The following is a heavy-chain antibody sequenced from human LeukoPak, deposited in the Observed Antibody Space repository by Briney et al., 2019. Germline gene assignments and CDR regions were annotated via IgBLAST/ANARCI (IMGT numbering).Heavy chain of an antibody. Sequence: SETLSLTCTVSGGSISSGDYFWSWIRQPPGKGLEWIGYIYYSGSTYYNPSLKSRVTISVDTSKNQFSLKLRSMTAADTAVYYCARHLVVGRFDPWGQGTLVTVSS. CDR3: ARHLVVGRFDP. J-gene: IGHJ5*02. V-gene: IGHV4-30-4*01. CDR1: GGSISSGDYF. CDR2: IYYSGST. D-gene: IGHD3-10*01.